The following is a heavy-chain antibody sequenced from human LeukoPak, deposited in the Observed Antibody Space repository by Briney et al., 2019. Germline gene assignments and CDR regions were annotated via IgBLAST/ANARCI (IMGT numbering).Heavy chain of an antibody. CDR2: IKSKTDGGTT. D-gene: IGHD2-21*02. CDR1: GFTFSNAW. J-gene: IGHJ1*01. Sequence: GGSLRLSCAASGFTFSNAWMNWVRQAPGKGLEWVGRIKSKTDGGTTDYAAPVKGRFTISRDDSKNTLYLQMNSLKTEDTAVYYCTTDLIVVVTAIHAGAEYFQHWGQGALVTVSS. V-gene: IGHV3-15*07. CDR3: TTDLIVVVTAIHAGAEYFQH.